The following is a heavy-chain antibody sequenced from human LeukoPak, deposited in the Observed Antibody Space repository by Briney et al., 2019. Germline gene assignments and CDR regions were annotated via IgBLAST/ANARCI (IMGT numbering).Heavy chain of an antibody. J-gene: IGHJ4*02. CDR2: IYYSGST. D-gene: IGHD5-24*01. CDR3: ARRDGYNSLDY. CDR1: GCSISSHY. V-gene: IGHV4-59*11. Sequence: SETLSLTCTVSGCSISSHYWSWIRQPPGKGLEWIGYIYYSGSTNYNPHLKSRVPISVDTSKNQFSLKLSSVTAADTAVYYRARRDGYNSLDYWGQGTLVTVSS.